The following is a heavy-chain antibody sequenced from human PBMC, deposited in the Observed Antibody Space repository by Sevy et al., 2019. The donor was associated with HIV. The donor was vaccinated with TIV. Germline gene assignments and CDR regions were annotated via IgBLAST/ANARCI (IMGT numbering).Heavy chain of an antibody. D-gene: IGHD6-19*01. CDR3: ARRDLSGWYFDF. V-gene: IGHV3-48*01. J-gene: IGHJ4*01. CDR2: ISSISDSSRTL. CDR1: GFTFSSYS. Sequence: GGSLRLSCVASGFTFSSYSMNWVRQAPGKGLEWVSYISSISDSSRTLYYADSVTGRFSISRDNAKISVHLQMTSLRVEDTAVYYCARRDLSGWYFDFWGHGTLVTVSS.